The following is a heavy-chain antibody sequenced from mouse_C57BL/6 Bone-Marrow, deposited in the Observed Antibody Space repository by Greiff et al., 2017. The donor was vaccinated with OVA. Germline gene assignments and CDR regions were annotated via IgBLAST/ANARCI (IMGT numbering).Heavy chain of an antibody. J-gene: IGHJ3*01. D-gene: IGHD3-2*02. CDR3: ARQGDSSGSAWFAY. CDR2: INSDGGST. Sequence: EVKVVESGGGLVQPGESLKLSCESNEYEFPSHDMSWVRKTPEKRLELVAAINSDGGSTYYPDTMERRFIISRDNTKKTLYLQMSSLRSEDTALYYCARQGDSSGSAWFAYWGQGTLVTVSA. CDR1: EYEFPSHD. V-gene: IGHV5-2*01.